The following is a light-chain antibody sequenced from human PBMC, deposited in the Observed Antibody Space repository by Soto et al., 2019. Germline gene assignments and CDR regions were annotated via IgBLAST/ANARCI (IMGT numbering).Light chain of an antibody. V-gene: IGKV3-11*01. CDR2: DAS. CDR3: QQRSNWPLT. CDR1: QSVSSY. J-gene: IGKJ4*01. Sequence: VLTQSPATLSLPPRQRATLSCRASQSVSSYLAWYQQKPGKAPRLLIYDASNRATGIPARFSGSGSGTDFTLTISSLEPEDFAVYYCQQRSNWPLTFGGGTKVDIK.